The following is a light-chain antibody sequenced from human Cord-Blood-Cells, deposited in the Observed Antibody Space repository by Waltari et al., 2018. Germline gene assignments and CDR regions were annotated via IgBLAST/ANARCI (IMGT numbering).Light chain of an antibody. CDR2: DAS. Sequence: ELVLTQSPATLSLSPGERATLSCRATRSVSSYLAWYQQKPGQAPRLLIYDASNRATGTPARFSGSGSGTDFNLTSSNLEPEDFAVDCGQQRSNWLTFGGGTKVEIK. V-gene: IGKV3-11*01. J-gene: IGKJ4*01. CDR1: RSVSSY. CDR3: QQRSNWLT.